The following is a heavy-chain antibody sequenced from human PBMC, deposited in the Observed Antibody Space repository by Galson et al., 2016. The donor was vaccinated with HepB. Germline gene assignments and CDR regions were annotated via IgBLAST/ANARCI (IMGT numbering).Heavy chain of an antibody. CDR2: IAVHNGNT. J-gene: IGHJ4*02. V-gene: IGHV1-18*01. CDR3: ARGGGRGGSDY. D-gene: IGHD1-26*01. Sequence: SVKVSCKASGYNFDHYGITWVRQAPGQGLEWMGWIAVHNGNTNYAQKMRGRVTMTTDAARSTTYMELRSLRSEDTAVYYCARGGGRGGSDYWGQGTLVTVTS. CDR1: GYNFDHYG.